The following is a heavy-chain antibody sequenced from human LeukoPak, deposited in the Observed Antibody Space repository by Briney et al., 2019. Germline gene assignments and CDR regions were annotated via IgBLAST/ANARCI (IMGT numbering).Heavy chain of an antibody. V-gene: IGHV3-33*06. CDR3: AKAPGNGGNFYYFDY. Sequence: GRSLRLSCAAFGFTFSSYGMHWVRQAPGKGLEWVAVIWYDGSNKYYADSVKGRFTISRDNSKNTLYLQMNSLRAEDTAVYYCAKAPGNGGNFYYFDYWGQGTLVTVSS. J-gene: IGHJ4*02. CDR2: IWYDGSNK. CDR1: GFTFSSYG. D-gene: IGHD4-23*01.